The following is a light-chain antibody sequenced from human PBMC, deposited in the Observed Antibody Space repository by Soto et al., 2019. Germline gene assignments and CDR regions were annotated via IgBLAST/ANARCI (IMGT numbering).Light chain of an antibody. Sequence: QSVLTQPASVSGSPGQSITISCTGTSSDVGSYNLVSWYQQHPDKAPKFMIYEGTKRPSGVSNRFSGSKSGNTASLTISGLQAEDEADYYCCSYAGSRHYVFGTGTKVTVL. CDR3: CSYAGSRHYV. CDR1: SSDVGSYNL. J-gene: IGLJ1*01. V-gene: IGLV2-23*01. CDR2: EGT.